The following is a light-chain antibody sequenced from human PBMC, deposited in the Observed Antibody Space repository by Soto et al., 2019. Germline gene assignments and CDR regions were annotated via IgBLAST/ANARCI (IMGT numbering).Light chain of an antibody. CDR1: QGIRNE. CDR2: GAS. J-gene: IGKJ1*01. Sequence: AIQITQSPSSLSASVGDQVTITCRAGQGIRNELGWYQQKPGKAPKLLIYGASRLQNGVPSRFSGSGSGTDFTLTISDXQPEDIANYYCLQDYSYPRTFGQGTKVDIK. CDR3: LQDYSYPRT. V-gene: IGKV1-6*01.